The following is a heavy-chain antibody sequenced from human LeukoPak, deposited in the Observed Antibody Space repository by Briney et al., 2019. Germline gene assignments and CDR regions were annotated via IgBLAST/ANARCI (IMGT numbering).Heavy chain of an antibody. CDR1: GGSISSYY. CDR3: ARGAVTTRYYFDY. J-gene: IGHJ4*02. Sequence: SETLSLTCTVSGGSISSYYWSWIRQPAGKGLEWIGRIHTRSTNYNPSLKSRVTMSVDTSKNQFSLKLSSVTAADTAVYYCARGAVTTRYYFDYWGQGTLVTVSS. D-gene: IGHD4-17*01. V-gene: IGHV4-4*07. CDR2: IHTRST.